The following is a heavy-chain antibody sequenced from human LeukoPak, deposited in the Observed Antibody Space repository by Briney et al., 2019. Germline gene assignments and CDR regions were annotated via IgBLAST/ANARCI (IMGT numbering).Heavy chain of an antibody. CDR3: ARHFKVVGATSGFDY. Sequence: GESLKISCKGSGYSFTSYWIGWVRQMPGKGLEWMGIIYPGDSDTRYSPSFQGQVTISADKSISTAYLQWSSLTASDTAMYYCARHFKVVGATSGFDYWGQGTLVIVSS. J-gene: IGHJ4*02. CDR1: GYSFTSYW. D-gene: IGHD1-26*01. CDR2: IYPGDSDT. V-gene: IGHV5-51*01.